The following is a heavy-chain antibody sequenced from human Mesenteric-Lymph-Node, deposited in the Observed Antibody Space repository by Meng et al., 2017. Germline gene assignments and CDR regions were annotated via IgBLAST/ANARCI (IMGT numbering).Heavy chain of an antibody. CDR3: ATQESRDGHNPY. D-gene: IGHD5-24*01. J-gene: IGHJ4*02. CDR2: INHSGST. V-gene: IGHV4-34*02. CDR1: GGSFSDYY. Sequence: VQLLQWGAGLLKPSDTLSLTCAVYGGSFSDYYWTWIRQPPGKGLEWIGGINHSGSTNYNPSLKSRVTISVETSKNQFSLKLTSVTAADTAVYYCATQESRDGHNPYWGQGTLVTVSS.